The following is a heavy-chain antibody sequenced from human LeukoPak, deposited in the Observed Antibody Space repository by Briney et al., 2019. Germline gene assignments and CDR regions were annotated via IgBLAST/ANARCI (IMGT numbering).Heavy chain of an antibody. V-gene: IGHV4-59*01. CDR3: ARGRDY. CDR2: INYSETT. Sequence: SETLSLTCTVSGGSISTYSCSWTRQPPGKGLEWIGFINYSETTNYNPSLKSRVTISIDTSKNQFSLKLTSVTAADTAVYYCARGRDYWGQGTLVTVSS. CDR1: GGSISTYS. J-gene: IGHJ4*02.